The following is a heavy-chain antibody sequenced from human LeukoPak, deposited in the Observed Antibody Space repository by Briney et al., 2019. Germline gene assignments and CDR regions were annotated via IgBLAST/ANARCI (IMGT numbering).Heavy chain of an antibody. Sequence: SETLSLTCTVSGGSISSGGYYWRWIRQHPGKGLEWIGYIYYSGSTYYNPSLKSRVTISVDTSKNQFSLKLSSVTAADTAVYYCARGGYCSSTSCYRTRIMAKAYYYYGMDVWGQGTTVTVSS. CDR1: GGSISSGGYY. D-gene: IGHD2-2*01. J-gene: IGHJ6*02. V-gene: IGHV4-31*03. CDR2: IYYSGST. CDR3: ARGGYCSSTSCYRTRIMAKAYYYYGMDV.